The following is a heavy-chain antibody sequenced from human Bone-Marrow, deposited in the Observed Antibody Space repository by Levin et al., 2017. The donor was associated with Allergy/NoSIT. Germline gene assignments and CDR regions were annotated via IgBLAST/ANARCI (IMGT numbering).Heavy chain of an antibody. CDR1: GYTFTSYD. J-gene: IGHJ4*02. D-gene: IGHD3-16*02. Sequence: GESLKISCKASGYTFTSYDINWVRQATGQGLEWMGWMNPNSGNTGYAQKFQGRVTMTRNTSISTAYMELSSLRSEDTAVYYCARASRRRNYVWGSYRYALDYWGQGTLVTVSS. CDR2: MNPNSGNT. V-gene: IGHV1-8*01. CDR3: ARASRRRNYVWGSYRYALDY.